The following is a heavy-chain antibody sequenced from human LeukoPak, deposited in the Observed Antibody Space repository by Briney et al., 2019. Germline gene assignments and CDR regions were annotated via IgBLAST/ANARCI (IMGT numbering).Heavy chain of an antibody. CDR3: AREGTICSSTSCYIPDWFDP. V-gene: IGHV3-7*01. Sequence: GGSLRLSCAASGFTFSSYWMSWVRQATGKGLEWVANIKQDGSEKYYVDSVKGRFTISRDNAKNSLYLQMNSLRAEDTAVYYCAREGTICSSTSCYIPDWFDPWGQGTLVTVSS. J-gene: IGHJ5*02. CDR2: IKQDGSEK. D-gene: IGHD2-2*02. CDR1: GFTFSSYW.